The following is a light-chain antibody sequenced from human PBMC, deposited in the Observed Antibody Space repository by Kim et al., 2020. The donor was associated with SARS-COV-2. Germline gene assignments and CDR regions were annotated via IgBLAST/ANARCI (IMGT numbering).Light chain of an antibody. CDR1: GYTVGYEG. J-gene: IGLJ3*02. CDR2: RDN. Sequence: QTATLTCTGNGYTVGYEGAAWLQHHQGPPPKLLFHRDNNRPSGISERFSASRSGDTASLTITGLQPEDEADYYCSAWDSRFSVWVFGGGTQLTVL. V-gene: IGLV10-54*01. CDR3: SAWDSRFSVWV.